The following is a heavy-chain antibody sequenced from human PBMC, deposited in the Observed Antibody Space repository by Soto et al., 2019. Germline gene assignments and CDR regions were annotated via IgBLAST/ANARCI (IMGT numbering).Heavy chain of an antibody. Sequence: GGSLRLSCAASGFTSSSYSMNWVRQAPGKGLEWVSSISSSSSYIYYADSVKGRFTISRDNAKNSLYLQMNSLRAEDTAVYYCATLRLRPPTYYYDSSGYSGSDYWGQGTLVTVSS. CDR3: ATLRLRPPTYYYDSSGYSGSDY. CDR2: ISSSSSYI. J-gene: IGHJ4*02. V-gene: IGHV3-21*01. CDR1: GFTSSSYS. D-gene: IGHD3-22*01.